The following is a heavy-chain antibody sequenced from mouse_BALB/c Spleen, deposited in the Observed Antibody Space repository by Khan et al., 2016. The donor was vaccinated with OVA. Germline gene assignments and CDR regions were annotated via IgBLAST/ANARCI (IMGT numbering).Heavy chain of an antibody. CDR3: ARTGGTYDGYFGYFDV. D-gene: IGHD2-3*01. CDR2: IYPGIGVT. Sequence: VQLQESGAELARPGASVKLSCKASGYTFTSYWMQWVKQRPGQGLEWIGAIYPGIGVTRYTQKFRGKATLTADKSSTTAYMQLSSLASEDSAVYYCARTGGTYDGYFGYFDVWGAGTTVTVSS. CDR1: GYTFTSYW. V-gene: IGHV1-87*01. J-gene: IGHJ1*01.